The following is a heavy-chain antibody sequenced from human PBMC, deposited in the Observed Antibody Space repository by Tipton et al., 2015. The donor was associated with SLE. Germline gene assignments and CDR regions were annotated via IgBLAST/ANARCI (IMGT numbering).Heavy chain of an antibody. CDR2: TYYSGSP. J-gene: IGHJ5*02. D-gene: IGHD3-22*01. V-gene: IGHV4-31*03. CDR3: PIYYHDSTGLHWFDP. Sequence: LRLSCTVYAGPISSGGYYWSWIRQHPGKGLEWIGYTYYSGSPYYNPSLKSRVTISLDMSKNQFSLRLSSVTAADTAVYYCPIYYHDSTGLHWFDPWGQGTLVTVSS. CDR1: AGPISSGGYY.